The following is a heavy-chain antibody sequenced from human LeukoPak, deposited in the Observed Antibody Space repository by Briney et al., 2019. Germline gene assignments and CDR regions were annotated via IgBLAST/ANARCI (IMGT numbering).Heavy chain of an antibody. Sequence: ASVEVSCKPSGYTFTGFYMHWVRQAPGQGLEWMGWINPDSGDTNYAQKFQGRVTMAIDTSVSTVYMELSRLTSDDTAVYYCARVPIFGVVVMRRDDYWGQGTLVTVSS. CDR2: INPDSGDT. J-gene: IGHJ4*02. V-gene: IGHV1-2*02. CDR1: GYTFTGFY. CDR3: ARVPIFGVVVMRRDDY. D-gene: IGHD3-3*01.